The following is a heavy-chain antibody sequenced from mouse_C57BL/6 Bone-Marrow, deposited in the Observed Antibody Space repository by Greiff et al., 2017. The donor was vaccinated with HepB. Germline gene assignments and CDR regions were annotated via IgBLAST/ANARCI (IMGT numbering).Heavy chain of an antibody. CDR3: ARSGYYYGSSLDY. Sequence: VQLVESGAELVKPGASVKISCKASGYAFSSYWMNWVKQRPGKGLEWIGQIYPGDGDTNYNGKFKGKATLTADKSSSTAYMQLSSLTSEDSAVYFCARSGYYYGSSLDYWGQGTTLTVSS. J-gene: IGHJ2*01. D-gene: IGHD1-1*01. CDR2: IYPGDGDT. CDR1: GYAFSSYW. V-gene: IGHV1-80*01.